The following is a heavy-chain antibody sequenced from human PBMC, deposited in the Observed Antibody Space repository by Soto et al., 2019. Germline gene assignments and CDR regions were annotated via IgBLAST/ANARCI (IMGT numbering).Heavy chain of an antibody. CDR2: IIPIFGTA. V-gene: IGHV1-69*13. J-gene: IGHJ6*02. Sequence: SVKVSCKASGGTFSSYAISWVRQAPGQGLEWMGGIIPIFGTANYAQKFQGRVTITADESTSTAYMELSSLRSEDTAVYYCASGRFYGDYYYGMDVWGQGTTVTVSS. CDR1: GGTFSSYA. D-gene: IGHD3-3*01. CDR3: ASGRFYGDYYYGMDV.